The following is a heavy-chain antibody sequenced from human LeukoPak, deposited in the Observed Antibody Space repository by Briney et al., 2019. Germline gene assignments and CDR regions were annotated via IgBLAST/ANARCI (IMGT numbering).Heavy chain of an antibody. D-gene: IGHD2-15*01. Sequence: PGGSLRLSCAASGFTFSSYSMNWVRQAPGKGLEWVSSTSSSSSYIYYADSVKGRFTISRDNAKNSLYLQMNSLRAEDTAVYYCARDLVGAANERRFDYWGQGTLVTVSS. J-gene: IGHJ4*02. V-gene: IGHV3-21*01. CDR1: GFTFSSYS. CDR2: TSSSSSYI. CDR3: ARDLVGAANERRFDY.